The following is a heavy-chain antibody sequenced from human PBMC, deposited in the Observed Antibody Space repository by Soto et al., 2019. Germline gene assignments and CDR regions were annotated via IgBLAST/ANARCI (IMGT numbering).Heavy chain of an antibody. CDR3: ARGYYYDSSGLYGMDV. CDR1: GGSISSGGYY. V-gene: IGHV4-31*03. Sequence: PSETLSLTCTVSGGSISSGGYYWSWIRQHPGKGLEWIGYIYYSGSTYYNPSLKSRVTISVGTSKNQFSLKLSSVTAADTAVYYCARGYYYDSSGLYGMDVWGQGTTVTVSS. J-gene: IGHJ6*02. CDR2: IYYSGST. D-gene: IGHD3-22*01.